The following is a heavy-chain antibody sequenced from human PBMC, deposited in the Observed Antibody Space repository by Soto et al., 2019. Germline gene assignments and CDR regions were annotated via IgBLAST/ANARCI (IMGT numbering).Heavy chain of an antibody. CDR3: AREETAWPLAYGLDV. CDR2: IGRRSDI. J-gene: IGHJ6*02. CDR1: GFSFSTYS. D-gene: IGHD2-21*02. V-gene: IGHV3-21*01. Sequence: GGSLRLSCEASGFSFSTYSTHWVRQSPGKGLEWVSSIGRRSDIYYADSVRGRFTISRDNAKNSVSLQMSSLRDEDTAVYYCAREETAWPLAYGLDVWGQGTTVTVS.